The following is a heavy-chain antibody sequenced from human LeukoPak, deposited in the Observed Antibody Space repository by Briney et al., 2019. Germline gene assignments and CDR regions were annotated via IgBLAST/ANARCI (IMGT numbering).Heavy chain of an antibody. V-gene: IGHV4-34*01. CDR2: INQSGST. CDR3: ARGFGSGSYFVY. D-gene: IGHD3-10*01. J-gene: IGHJ4*02. CDR1: GGSSSGYY. Sequence: SETLSLTCAIYGGSSSGYYWSWIRQPPGKGLEWIGEINQSGSTNYDPSLKSRVTTSIDTPKNQFSLKLRSVTAADTAVYYCARGFGSGSYFVYWGQGTLVTVSS.